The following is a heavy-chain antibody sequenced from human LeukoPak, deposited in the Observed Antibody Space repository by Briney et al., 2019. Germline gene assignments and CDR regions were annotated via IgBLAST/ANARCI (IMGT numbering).Heavy chain of an antibody. J-gene: IGHJ4*02. V-gene: IGHV1-69*13. CDR3: ARHPGIAAAGTPTEFDY. CDR1: GGTFSSYA. D-gene: IGHD6-13*01. CDR2: IIPIFGTA. Sequence: GASVKVSCKASGGTFSSYAISWVRQAPGQGLEWMGGIIPIFGTANYAQKFQGRVTITADESTSTAYMELSSLRSEDTAVYYCARHPGIAAAGTPTEFDYWGQGTLVTVSS.